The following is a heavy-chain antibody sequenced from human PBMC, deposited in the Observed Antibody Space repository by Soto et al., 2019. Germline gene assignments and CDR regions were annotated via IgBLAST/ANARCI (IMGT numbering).Heavy chain of an antibody. CDR1: GFTVSSNY. Sequence: EVQLVESGGGLVQPGGSLRLSCAASGFTVSSNYMSWVRQAPGKGLEWVSVIYSGGSTYYADSVKGRFTISRDNSKNTLYLQMNSLRAEDTAVYYCARALRVYYDYVWGSYHFDYWGQGTLVTVSS. D-gene: IGHD3-16*01. J-gene: IGHJ4*02. V-gene: IGHV3-66*01. CDR2: IYSGGST. CDR3: ARALRVYYDYVWGSYHFDY.